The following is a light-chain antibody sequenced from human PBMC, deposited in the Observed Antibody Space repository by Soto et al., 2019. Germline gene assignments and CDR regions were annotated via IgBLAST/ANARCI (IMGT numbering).Light chain of an antibody. V-gene: IGKV3-11*01. Sequence: EIVLTQSPATLSLSPGERATLSCRASQSVSSYLAWYQQKPGQAPRLLIYDASNRATGIPARFSSSGSGTDFTLTISSLEPEDFAVYYCQHRSKWPLTFGGGTKVEIK. CDR1: QSVSSY. CDR2: DAS. J-gene: IGKJ4*01. CDR3: QHRSKWPLT.